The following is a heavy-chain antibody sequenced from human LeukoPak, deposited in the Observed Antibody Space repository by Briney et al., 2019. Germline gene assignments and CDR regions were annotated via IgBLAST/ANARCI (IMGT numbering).Heavy chain of an antibody. CDR2: ISAYNGKT. D-gene: IGHD3-16*02. CDR1: GYEFSSYG. CDR3: AKDSPRDDYVRGSYRYSRRGLDI. V-gene: IGHV1-18*01. Sequence: ASVKVSCKASGYEFSSYGISWVRQAPGQGLEWMGWISAYNGKTKYAEKFQGRLTMTTGTSTSTAYMELRSLTSADTAVYYCAKDSPRDDYVRGSYRYSRRGLDIWGQGTLVTASS. J-gene: IGHJ3*02.